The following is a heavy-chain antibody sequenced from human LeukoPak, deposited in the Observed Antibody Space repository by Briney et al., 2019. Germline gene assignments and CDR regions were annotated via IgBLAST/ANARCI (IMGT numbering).Heavy chain of an antibody. CDR1: GYTFTGYY. CDR2: INPNSGGT. V-gene: IGHV1-2*02. CDR3: ARWSLYCSSTSCSPTQYYFDY. Sequence: GASVKVSCKASGYTFTGYYMHWVRQAPGQGLEWMGWINPNSGGTNYAQKFKGRVTMTRDTSISTAYMELSRLRSEDTAVYYCARWSLYCSSTSCSPTQYYFDYWGQGTLVTVSS. J-gene: IGHJ4*02. D-gene: IGHD2-2*01.